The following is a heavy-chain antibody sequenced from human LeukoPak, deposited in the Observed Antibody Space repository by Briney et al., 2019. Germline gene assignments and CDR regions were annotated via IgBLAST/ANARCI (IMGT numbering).Heavy chain of an antibody. CDR2: FDPGHGET. CDR1: GFTFSDYY. J-gene: IGHJ4*02. V-gene: IGHV1-24*01. CDR3: ATDVGQLWLCFDR. Sequence: GGSLRLSCAASGFTFSDYYMSWIRQAPGKGLEWMGGFDPGHGETVYAQKFQGRLTMTEDTSTDTAYMELSSLRSDDTAVYYCATDVGQLWLCFDRWGQGTLVTVYS. D-gene: IGHD2-8*02.